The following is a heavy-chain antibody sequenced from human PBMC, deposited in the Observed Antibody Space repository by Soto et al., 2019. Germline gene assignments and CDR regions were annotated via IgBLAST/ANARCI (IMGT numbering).Heavy chain of an antibody. J-gene: IGHJ6*02. CDR2: IYHSGST. CDR3: ARASPRNLILNFGVTIFGVAVNGGYGMDV. V-gene: IGHV4-4*02. D-gene: IGHD3-3*01. Sequence: SETLSLTCAVSGGSISSNNWWSWVRQPPGKGLEWIGEIYHSGSTNYNPSLKSRVTISVDKSKNQFSLKLSSVTAADTAVYYCARASPRNLILNFGVTIFGVAVNGGYGMDVWGQGTTVTVSS. CDR1: GGSISSNNW.